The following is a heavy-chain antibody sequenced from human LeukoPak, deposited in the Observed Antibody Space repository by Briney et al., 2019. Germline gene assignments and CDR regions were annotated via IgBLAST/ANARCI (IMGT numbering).Heavy chain of an antibody. D-gene: IGHD2-2*01. V-gene: IGHV1-2*02. CDR1: GYPFTGYY. CDR3: ARLADCSSSSCRSFGY. Sequence: ASVKVSCKASGYPFTGYYLHWVRQAPGQGLERMGWINPNSGFTNYAQKFQGRVTMTRDTSISTAYMELSRLRSDDTAVYYCARLADCSSSSCRSFGYWGQGTLVTVSS. CDR2: INPNSGFT. J-gene: IGHJ4*02.